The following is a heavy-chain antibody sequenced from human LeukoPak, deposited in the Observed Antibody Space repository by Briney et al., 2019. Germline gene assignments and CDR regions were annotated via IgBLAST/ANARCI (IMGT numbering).Heavy chain of an antibody. D-gene: IGHD4-17*01. CDR1: GFTFSADA. Sequence: PGGSLRLSCTASGFTFSADAMMWVRQAPGQGPEWVSAIRGGGGSAFYADSVNGRFTISRDNSKYTLFLQMNSLRAEDTAVYYCARDPNGDYIGAFVTWGPGTMVTVSS. J-gene: IGHJ3*02. V-gene: IGHV3-23*01. CDR3: ARDPNGDYIGAFVT. CDR2: IRGGGGSA.